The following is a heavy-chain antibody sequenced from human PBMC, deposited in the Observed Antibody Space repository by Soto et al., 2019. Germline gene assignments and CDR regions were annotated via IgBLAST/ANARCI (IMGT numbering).Heavy chain of an antibody. CDR1: GYTFTSYG. CDR3: ARDTYGLFDS. J-gene: IGHJ4*02. D-gene: IGHD3-10*01. CDR2: ISTYNGNT. V-gene: IGHV1-18*03. Sequence: QVQLVQSGAEVKTPGASVKVSCKASGYTFTSYGINWVRQPPGQGLEWMGWISTYNGNTNYAQRLQGRVTMTTDTSTSTAYMELRSLRSDDMAVYYCARDTYGLFDSWGQGTLVTVSS.